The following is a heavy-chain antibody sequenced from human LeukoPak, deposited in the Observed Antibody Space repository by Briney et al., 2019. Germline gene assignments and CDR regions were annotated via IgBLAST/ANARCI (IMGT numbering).Heavy chain of an antibody. CDR2: IESKTDGGTT. V-gene: IGHV3-15*04. CDR1: GFTFSNAW. CDR3: TTDPTYYYDSSGYYYFDY. J-gene: IGHJ4*02. Sequence: GGSLRLSCAASGFTFSNAWMSWVRQAPGKGLEWVGRIESKTDGGTTDYAAPVKGRFTISRDDSKNTLYLQMNSLKTEDTAVYYCTTDPTYYYDSSGYYYFDYWGQGTLVTVSS. D-gene: IGHD3-22*01.